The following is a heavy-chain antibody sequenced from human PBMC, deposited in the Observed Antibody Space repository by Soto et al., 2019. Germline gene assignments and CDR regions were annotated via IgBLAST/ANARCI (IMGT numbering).Heavy chain of an antibody. V-gene: IGHV4-30-2*01. CDR3: ARFRNDYGGNSNYYYGMDV. CDR1: GGSISSGGYS. J-gene: IGHJ6*02. CDR2: IYHSGST. D-gene: IGHD4-17*01. Sequence: SETLSLTCAVSGGSISSGGYSWSWIRQPPGKGLEWIGYIYHSGSTYYNPSLKSRVTISVDRSKNQFSLKLSSVTAADTAVYYCARFRNDYGGNSNYYYGMDVWGQGTTVTVSS.